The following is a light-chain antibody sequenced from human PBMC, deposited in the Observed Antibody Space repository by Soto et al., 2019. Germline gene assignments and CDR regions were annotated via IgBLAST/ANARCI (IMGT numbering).Light chain of an antibody. CDR3: QQPSRSIT. Sequence: VLTQSPGTLSLSPGERATLSCRASQSVNNNYLAWYQQKPGQSPRLLIYGASIRATAIPDRFSGSGSGTDFTLTISRLEPEDSAVYYCQQPSRSITFGGGTKVEIK. CDR1: QSVNNNY. CDR2: GAS. V-gene: IGKV3-20*01. J-gene: IGKJ4*01.